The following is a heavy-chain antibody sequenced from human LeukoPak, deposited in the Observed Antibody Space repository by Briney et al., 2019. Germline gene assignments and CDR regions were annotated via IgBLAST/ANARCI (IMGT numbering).Heavy chain of an antibody. V-gene: IGHV3-21*01. D-gene: IGHD6-6*01. Sequence: GGSLRLSCAASGFTFSRYSMNWVRQAPGKGLEWVSSISSSSSYLYYADSVKGRFTISRDNAKNSLYLQMNSLRAEDTAVYYCARDQHSSSGSFDYWGQGTLVTVSS. J-gene: IGHJ4*02. CDR3: ARDQHSSSGSFDY. CDR1: GFTFSRYS. CDR2: ISSSSSYL.